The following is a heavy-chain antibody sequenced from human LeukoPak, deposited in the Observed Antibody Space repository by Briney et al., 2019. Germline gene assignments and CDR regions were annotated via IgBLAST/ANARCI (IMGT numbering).Heavy chain of an antibody. J-gene: IGHJ4*02. Sequence: SVKVSCKASGGTFNSYAINWVRQAPGQGLEWVGRIIPIFGTTNYAQKFQGRVTITTDESMSTAYMELSSLRSEDTAVYYCARDDDYWGQGTLVTVSS. CDR1: GGTFNSYA. CDR3: ARDDDY. V-gene: IGHV1-69*05. CDR2: IIPIFGTT.